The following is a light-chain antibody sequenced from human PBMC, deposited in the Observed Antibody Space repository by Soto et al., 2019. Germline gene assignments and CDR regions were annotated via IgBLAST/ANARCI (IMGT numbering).Light chain of an antibody. CDR2: DDN. J-gene: IGLJ1*01. Sequence: QSVLTQPPSVSAAAGQKVTISGSGSSSNIAGNSVSWYQQLPGTAPKLLIYDDNKRPSGIPDRFSGSKSGTSATLGITGFQTGDEADYYCGSWDSSLSAYVFGTGTKVTVL. CDR3: GSWDSSLSAYV. CDR1: SSNIAGNS. V-gene: IGLV1-51*01.